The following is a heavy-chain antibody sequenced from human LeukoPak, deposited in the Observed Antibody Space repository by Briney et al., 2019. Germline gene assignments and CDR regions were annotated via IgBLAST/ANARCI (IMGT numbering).Heavy chain of an antibody. CDR1: GFTFSSYG. CDR2: ISYDGSNK. V-gene: IGHV3-30*18. Sequence: GGSLRLSCAASGFTFSSYGMHWVRQAPGKGLEGVAVISYDGSNKYYADSVKGRFTISRDNSKNTLYLQMNSLRAEDTAVYYCAKDLRGSGWSPFDYWGQGTLVTASS. D-gene: IGHD6-19*01. J-gene: IGHJ4*02. CDR3: AKDLRGSGWSPFDY.